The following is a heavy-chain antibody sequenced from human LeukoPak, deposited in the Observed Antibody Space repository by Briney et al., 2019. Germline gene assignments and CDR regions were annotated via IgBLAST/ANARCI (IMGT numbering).Heavy chain of an antibody. CDR3: ARRLHDAFDI. Sequence: SETLSLTCAVSGASISSYYWSWIRQRPGKGREWIGYIYYTGSTNYNPSLKSRVTISVDTSKNQFSLKLSSVTAADTAVYYCARRLHDAFDIWGQGTMVTVSS. D-gene: IGHD5-24*01. CDR2: IYYTGST. V-gene: IGHV4-59*01. CDR1: GASISSYY. J-gene: IGHJ3*02.